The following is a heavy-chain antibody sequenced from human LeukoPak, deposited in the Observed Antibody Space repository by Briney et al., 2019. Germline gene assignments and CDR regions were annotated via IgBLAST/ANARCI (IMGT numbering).Heavy chain of an antibody. V-gene: IGHV4-59*01. Sequence: SETLSLTCTVSGGSISSYYWSWIRQPPGTGLEWIGYIYYSGNTNYNPSLKSRVSISVDTSKNKFSLWLPSVTAADTAVYYCARNLWFGESSDAFYIWGQGTMVTVSS. CDR3: ARNLWFGESSDAFYI. J-gene: IGHJ3*02. CDR1: GGSISSYY. D-gene: IGHD3-10*01. CDR2: IYYSGNT.